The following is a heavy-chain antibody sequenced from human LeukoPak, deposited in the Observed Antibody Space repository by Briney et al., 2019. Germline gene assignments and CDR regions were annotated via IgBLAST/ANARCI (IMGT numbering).Heavy chain of an antibody. CDR1: GYTFTGYY. Sequence: ASVKVSCKTSGYTFTGYYMHWVRQAPGQGLEWMGWMNPNSGNTGYAQKFQGRVTMTRNTSISTAYMELSSLRSEDTAVYYCARGTAYYGSGSSFDYWGQGTLVTVSS. CDR3: ARGTAYYGSGSSFDY. D-gene: IGHD3-10*01. V-gene: IGHV1-8*02. CDR2: MNPNSGNT. J-gene: IGHJ4*02.